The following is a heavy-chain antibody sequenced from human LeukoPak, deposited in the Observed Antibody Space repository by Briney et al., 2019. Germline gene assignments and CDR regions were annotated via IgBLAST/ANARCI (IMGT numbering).Heavy chain of an antibody. CDR2: INSDGSST. CDR1: GFTFSNYW. J-gene: IGHJ4*02. CDR3: ASAGHDYSGDFFDY. Sequence: GGSLRLSCPASGFTFSNYWMHGFRQAPGKGWVWFSRINSDGSSTAYADSVKGRFTISRDNAKNTLYLQMNSLRAEDTAVYYCASAGHDYSGDFFDYWGQGTLVTVSS. D-gene: IGHD4-23*01. V-gene: IGHV3-74*01.